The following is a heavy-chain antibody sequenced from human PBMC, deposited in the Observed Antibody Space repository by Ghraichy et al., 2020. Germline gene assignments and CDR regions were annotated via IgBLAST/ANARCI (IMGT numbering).Heavy chain of an antibody. CDR1: GFTFSSYA. CDR2: ISGSGGST. D-gene: IGHD6-19*01. V-gene: IGHV3-23*01. J-gene: IGHJ4*02. Sequence: GGSRRLSCAASGFTFSSYAMSWVRQAPGKGLEWVSAISGSGGSTYYADSVKGRFTISRDNSKNTLYLQMNSLRAEDTAVYYCAKDGGSGWYYFDYWGQGTLVTVSS. CDR3: AKDGGSGWYYFDY.